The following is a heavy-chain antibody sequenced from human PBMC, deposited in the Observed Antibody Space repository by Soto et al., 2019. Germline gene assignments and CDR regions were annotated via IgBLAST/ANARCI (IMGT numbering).Heavy chain of an antibody. CDR2: INPNSGGT. CDR3: ARDLLPAANGGMDV. D-gene: IGHD2-2*01. Sequence: GASVKVSCKASGYTFTGYYMHWVRQAPGQGLEWMGWINPNSGGTNYAQKFQGWVTMTRDTSISTAYMELSRLRSDDTAVYYFARDLLPAANGGMDVWGQGTTVTVSS. J-gene: IGHJ6*02. V-gene: IGHV1-2*04. CDR1: GYTFTGYY.